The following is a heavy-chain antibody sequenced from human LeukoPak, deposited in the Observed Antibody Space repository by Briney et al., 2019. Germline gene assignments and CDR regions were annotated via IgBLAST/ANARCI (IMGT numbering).Heavy chain of an antibody. CDR3: ARAYGAYVGWFDP. V-gene: IGHV4-59*08. Sequence: SETLSLTCTVSGGSISSYYWSWIRQPPGKGLEWIGYIYYSGSTNYNPSLKSRVTISVDTSKNQFSLKLSSVTAADTAVYYCARAYGAYVGWFDPWGQGTLVTVSS. CDR1: GGSISSYY. J-gene: IGHJ5*02. CDR2: IYYSGST. D-gene: IGHD4-17*01.